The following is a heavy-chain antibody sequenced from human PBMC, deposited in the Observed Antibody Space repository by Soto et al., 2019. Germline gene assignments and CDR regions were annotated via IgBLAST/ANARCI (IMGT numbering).Heavy chain of an antibody. J-gene: IGHJ6*02. D-gene: IGHD6-6*01. CDR3: ARSGPHYSSSWVFYYYGMDV. CDR1: GYTFTGYY. V-gene: IGHV1-2*02. CDR2: INPNSGGT. Sequence: WASVKVSCKASGYTFTGYYMHWVRQAPGQGLEWMGWINPNSGGTNYAQKFQGRVTMTRDTSISTAYMELSRLRSDDTAVYYCARSGPHYSSSWVFYYYGMDVWGQGTTVTVSS.